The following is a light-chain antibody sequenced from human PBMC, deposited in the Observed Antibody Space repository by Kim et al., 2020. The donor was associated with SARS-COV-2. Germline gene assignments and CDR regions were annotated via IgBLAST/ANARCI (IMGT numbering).Light chain of an antibody. Sequence: SPGERPTLSCRASPSITNNFAWYQQKPAQAPRLLFSGASTRATVIPARFSGSGSGTDFTLTINSLQSEDFSLYYCQQYNSWLITFGQGTRLEIK. CDR2: GAS. J-gene: IGKJ5*01. CDR1: PSITNN. CDR3: QQYNSWLIT. V-gene: IGKV3-15*01.